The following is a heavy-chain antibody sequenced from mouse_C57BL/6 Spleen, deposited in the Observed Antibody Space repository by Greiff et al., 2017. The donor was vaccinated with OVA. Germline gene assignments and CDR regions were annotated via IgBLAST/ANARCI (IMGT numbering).Heavy chain of an antibody. CDR3: ARLYDYGYAMDY. D-gene: IGHD2-4*01. CDR1: GFTFSSYT. CDR2: ISGGGGNT. Sequence: EVTLEESGGGLVKPGGSLKLSCAASGFTFSSYTMSWVRQTPETRLEWVATISGGGGNTYYPDSVKGRFTISRDNAKNTRYLQMSSLRSEDTALYYCARLYDYGYAMDYWGQGTSVTVSS. V-gene: IGHV5-9*01. J-gene: IGHJ4*01.